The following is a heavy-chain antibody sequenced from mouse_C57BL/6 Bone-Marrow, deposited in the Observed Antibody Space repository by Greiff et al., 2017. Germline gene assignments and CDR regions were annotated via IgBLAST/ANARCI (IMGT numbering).Heavy chain of an antibody. J-gene: IGHJ3*01. CDR2: ISYSGST. CDR3: ARGEGDWAFAY. CDR1: GYSITSGYD. Sequence: VQLQQSGPGMVKPSQSLSLTCTVTGYSITSGYDWHWIRHFPGNKLEWMGYISYSGSTNYNSSLKSRISITHDTSKNHFFLKLNSVTTEDTATYYCARGEGDWAFAYWGQGTLVTVSA. V-gene: IGHV3-1*01. D-gene: IGHD4-1*01.